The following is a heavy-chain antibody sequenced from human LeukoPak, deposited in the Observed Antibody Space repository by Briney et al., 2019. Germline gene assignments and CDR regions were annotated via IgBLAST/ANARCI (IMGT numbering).Heavy chain of an antibody. D-gene: IGHD3-3*01. V-gene: IGHV1-2*02. Sequence: GASVKVSCKASGYTFTGYYMHWVRQAPGQGLEWMGWINPNSGGTNYALKFQGRVTMTRDTSISTAYMELSRLRSDDTAVYYCARDEPERTTISRPDDAFDIWGQGTMVTVSS. J-gene: IGHJ3*02. CDR1: GYTFTGYY. CDR3: ARDEPERTTISRPDDAFDI. CDR2: INPNSGGT.